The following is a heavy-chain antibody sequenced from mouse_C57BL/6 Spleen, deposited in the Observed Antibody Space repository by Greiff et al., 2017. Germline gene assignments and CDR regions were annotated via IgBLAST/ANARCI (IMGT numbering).Heavy chain of an antibody. V-gene: IGHV1-81*01. D-gene: IGHD2-5*01. CDR1: GYTFTSYG. Sequence: QVQLQQSGAELARPGASVKLSCKASGYTFTSYGISWVKQRTGQGLEWIGEIYPRSGNTYYNEKFKGKATLTADKSSSTAYMELRSLTSADSAVYFCARCYSNYDFDYWGQGTTLTVSS. CDR2: IYPRSGNT. J-gene: IGHJ2*01. CDR3: ARCYSNYDFDY.